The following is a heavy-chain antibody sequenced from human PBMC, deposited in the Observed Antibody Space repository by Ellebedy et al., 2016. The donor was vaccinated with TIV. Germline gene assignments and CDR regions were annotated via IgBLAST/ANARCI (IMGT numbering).Heavy chain of an antibody. CDR2: IKQDGSEK. J-gene: IGHJ4*02. CDR1: EFTFSSYW. Sequence: GGSLRLSCAASEFTFSSYWMSWVRQAPGKGLEWVANIKQDGSEKYYVDSVKGRFTISRDNAKNLLYLQMNSLRAEDTAVYYCARLHSTGWYGPDYWGQGTLVTVSS. V-gene: IGHV3-7*01. D-gene: IGHD6-19*01. CDR3: ARLHSTGWYGPDY.